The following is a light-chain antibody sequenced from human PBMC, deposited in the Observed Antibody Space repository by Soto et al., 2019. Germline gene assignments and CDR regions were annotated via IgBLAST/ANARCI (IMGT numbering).Light chain of an antibody. V-gene: IGKV1-6*01. CDR1: QDIRND. CDR2: AAS. CDR3: VQHYNFPQT. Sequence: AIQMTQSPSSLSASVGDRVTLTCRASQDIRNDLGWYQQKPGLAPKFLIYAASNLQIGVPSRFSGSGSGRDFTLTITSLKPEDFATYFCVQHYNFPQTLGQGTKVDIK. J-gene: IGKJ1*01.